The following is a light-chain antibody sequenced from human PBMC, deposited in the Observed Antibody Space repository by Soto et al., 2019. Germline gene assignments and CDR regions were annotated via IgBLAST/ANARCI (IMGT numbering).Light chain of an antibody. Sequence: QAVVTQEPSLTVSPGGTVTLTCASRTGAVTSGYYPNWVQQKPGQAPTALIYSTSNKHSWTPARFSGSLLGGKAALTLSGVQPEDEAEYYCLLYYGGAPVFGGGTKLTVL. CDR1: TGAVTSGYY. CDR3: LLYYGGAPV. CDR2: STS. V-gene: IGLV7-43*01. J-gene: IGLJ3*02.